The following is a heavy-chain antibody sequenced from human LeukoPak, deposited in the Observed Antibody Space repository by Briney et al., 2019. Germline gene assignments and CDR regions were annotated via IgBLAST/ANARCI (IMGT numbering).Heavy chain of an antibody. J-gene: IGHJ4*02. CDR2: IGAAGDT. CDR3: ARGSGSSPYVYYFDY. V-gene: IGHV3-13*01. CDR1: GFTFSSYD. D-gene: IGHD1-26*01. Sequence: PGGSLRLSCAASGFTFSSYDMHWVRQVIGKGLEWVSAIGAAGDTYYPGSVKGRFTISRENAKNSLYLQMNSLRAGDTAVYFCARGSGSSPYVYYFDYWGQGTLVTVSS.